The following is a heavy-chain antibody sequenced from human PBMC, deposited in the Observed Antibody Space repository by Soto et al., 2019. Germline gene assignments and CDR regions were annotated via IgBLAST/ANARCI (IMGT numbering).Heavy chain of an antibody. V-gene: IGHV4-4*02. CDR3: ARGRGRYSSGWSWFDP. CDR2: IFQSGST. D-gene: IGHD6-19*01. Sequence: SETLSLTCGVSGGTIRSPDWWTWVRQPSGKGLEWIGEIFQSGSTNYTPSLESRVTISVDKSKNQFSLTLTSVTAADTAVYFCARGRGRYSSGWSWFDPWGQGILVTVSS. CDR1: GGTIRSPDW. J-gene: IGHJ5*02.